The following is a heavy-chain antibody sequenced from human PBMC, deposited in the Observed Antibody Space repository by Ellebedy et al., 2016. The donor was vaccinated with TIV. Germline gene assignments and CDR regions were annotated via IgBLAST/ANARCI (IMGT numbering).Heavy chain of an antibody. Sequence: PGGSLRLSCAASGFTFSNYAMGWVRQTPGKGLEWVSAIYGSGHTTFYSDSVKGRFTISRDNSRDTLYLQMDSLSAEDTAIYYCAKGRGGGSDSSAPRYYFDYWGLGTLVTVSS. D-gene: IGHD3-22*01. J-gene: IGHJ4*02. CDR3: AKGRGGGSDSSAPRYYFDY. V-gene: IGHV3-23*01. CDR1: GFTFSNYA. CDR2: IYGSGHTT.